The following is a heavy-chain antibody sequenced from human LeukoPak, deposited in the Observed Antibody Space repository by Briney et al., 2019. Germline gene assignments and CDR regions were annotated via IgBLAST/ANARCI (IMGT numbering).Heavy chain of an antibody. CDR1: GFTFSSYW. CDR3: VRELRGVGGTKFDS. J-gene: IGHJ5*01. CDR2: ITSDGSNT. V-gene: IGHV3-74*01. D-gene: IGHD1-26*01. Sequence: GGSLRLSCAASGFTFSSYWMHWVRHVPGKGLGGVSRITSDGSNTNYADSVKGRFTISRNNAKNTLYLQMNSRRAEDTAVYYCVRELRGVGGTKFDSWGQGTLATVSS.